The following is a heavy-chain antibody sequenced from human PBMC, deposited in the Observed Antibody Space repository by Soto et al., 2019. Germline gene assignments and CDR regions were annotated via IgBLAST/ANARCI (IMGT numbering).Heavy chain of an antibody. CDR2: ISYEGSNT. D-gene: IGHD1-1*01. V-gene: IGHV3-30-3*01. CDR3: ARVTPGNNLYYFSGLDV. CDR1: GFTFDTYG. J-gene: IGHJ6*02. Sequence: TGGSLRLSCVASGFTFDTYGIHWARQAPGKGLQWVALISYEGSNTYYADSVRGRFTISRDNSKNTLYLQINALRPEDTGVYYCARVTPGNNLYYFSGLDVWGQGTSVTVSS.